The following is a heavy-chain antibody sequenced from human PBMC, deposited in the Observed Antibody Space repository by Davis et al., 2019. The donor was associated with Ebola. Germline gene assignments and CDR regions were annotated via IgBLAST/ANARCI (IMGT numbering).Heavy chain of an antibody. Sequence: GSLRLSCAVYGGSFSGYYWSWIRQPPGKGLEWIGEINHSGSTNYNPSLKSRVTISVDTSKNQFSLKLSSVTAADTAVYYCARVMRGYYYYGMDVWGQGTTVTVSS. CDR1: GGSFSGYY. J-gene: IGHJ6*02. V-gene: IGHV4-34*01. CDR3: ARVMRGYYYYGMDV. CDR2: INHSGST. D-gene: IGHD3-16*01.